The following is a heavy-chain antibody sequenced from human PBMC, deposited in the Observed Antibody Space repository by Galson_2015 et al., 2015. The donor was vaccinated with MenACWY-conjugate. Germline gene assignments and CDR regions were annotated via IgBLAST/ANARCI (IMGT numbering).Heavy chain of an antibody. Sequence: QSGAEVKQPGESLKISCKGSGYYFTSYWIAWVRQIPGKGLEWMGLISPGDSNTRYSPSFQGQVTISADKSISTANLQWSSLKASDTAMYYCARHPPGGRGMDVWGQGTTVTVSS. V-gene: IGHV5-51*01. D-gene: IGHD1-26*01. CDR2: ISPGDSNT. CDR3: ARHPPGGRGMDV. CDR1: GYYFTSYW. J-gene: IGHJ6*02.